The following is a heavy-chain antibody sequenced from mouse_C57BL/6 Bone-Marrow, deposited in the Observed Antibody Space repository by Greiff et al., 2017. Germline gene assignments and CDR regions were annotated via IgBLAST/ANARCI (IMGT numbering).Heavy chain of an antibody. D-gene: IGHD2-3*01. Sequence: VQLQQSGAELVRPGASVKLSCKASGYTFTSYGISWVKQRTGQGLEWIGEIYPRSGNTYYNEKFKGKATLTADKSSSTAYMQLRSLTSEDSAVYFCARKGSGWLLGYDMDYWGQGTSVTVSA. CDR3: ARKGSGWLLGYDMDY. CDR2: IYPRSGNT. CDR1: GYTFTSYG. V-gene: IGHV1-81*01. J-gene: IGHJ4*01.